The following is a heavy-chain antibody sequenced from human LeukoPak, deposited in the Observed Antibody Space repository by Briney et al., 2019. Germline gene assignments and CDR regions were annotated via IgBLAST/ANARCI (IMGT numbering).Heavy chain of an antibody. CDR2: IIPIFGTA. CDR1: GGTFSSYA. D-gene: IGHD5-12*01. Sequence: ASVKVSCKASGGTFSSYAISWVRQAPAQGLEWMGGIIPIFGTANYAQKFQGRVTITADESTSTAYMELSSLRSEDTAVYYCARAHLLRSWVGGYDYQFFDYWGQGTLVTVSS. J-gene: IGHJ4*02. CDR3: ARAHLLRSWVGGYDYQFFDY. V-gene: IGHV1-69*13.